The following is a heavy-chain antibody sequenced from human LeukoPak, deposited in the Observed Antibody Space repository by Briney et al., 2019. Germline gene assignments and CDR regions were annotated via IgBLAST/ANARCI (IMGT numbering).Heavy chain of an antibody. CDR3: ARVFRGGSLDY. J-gene: IGHJ4*02. CDR2: ISAYNGNT. CDR1: GYTFTSYG. V-gene: IGHV1-18*01. Sequence: ASVKVSCKASGYTFTSYGISWVRQAPGQRLEWMGWISAYNGNTNYAQKLQGRVTMTTDTSTSTAYMELRSPRSDDTAVYYCARVFRGGSLDYWGQGTLVTVSS. D-gene: IGHD1-26*01.